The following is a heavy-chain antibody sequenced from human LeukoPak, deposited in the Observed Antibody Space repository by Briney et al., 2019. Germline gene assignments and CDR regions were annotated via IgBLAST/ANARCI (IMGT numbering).Heavy chain of an antibody. V-gene: IGHV3-21*04. D-gene: IGHD4-17*01. CDR3: ARDPNDDFISAFDF. CDR2: ISSSSNYI. J-gene: IGHJ3*01. Sequence: PGGALLLSCSSSGFTFSRYSMNSVRQAPGKGLEWVSSISSSSNYIYYVQSVKGRYTSSRDNAENSLYLQMNSLRAEDTAVYYCARDPNDDFISAFDFRGQGTMVTVSS. CDR1: GFTFSRYS.